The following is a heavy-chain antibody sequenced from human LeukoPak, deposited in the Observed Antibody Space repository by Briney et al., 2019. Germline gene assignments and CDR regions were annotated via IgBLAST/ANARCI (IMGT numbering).Heavy chain of an antibody. Sequence: SETLSLTCTVSGGSISSSSYYWGWIRQPPGKGLEWIGSIYYSGSTYYNPSLKSRVTISVDTFKNQFSLKLSSVTAADTAVYYCARGGELQGAFDYWGQGTLVTVSS. CDR2: IYYSGST. CDR3: ARGGELQGAFDY. D-gene: IGHD1-26*01. CDR1: GGSISSSSYY. V-gene: IGHV4-39*07. J-gene: IGHJ4*02.